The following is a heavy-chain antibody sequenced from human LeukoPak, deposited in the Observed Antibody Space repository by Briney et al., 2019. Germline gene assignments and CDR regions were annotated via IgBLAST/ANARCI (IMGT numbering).Heavy chain of an antibody. J-gene: IGHJ5*02. CDR2: IYYSGST. CDR1: GFTFSSYS. Sequence: GSLRLSCAASGFTFSSYSMNWIRQPPGKGLEWIANIYYSGSTFYNPSLKSRVTISVDTSKSQFFLNLSSVTAADTAVYYCAVGRGNYDFWSGRNWFDPWGQGALVTVSP. D-gene: IGHD3-3*01. CDR3: AVGRGNYDFWSGRNWFDP. V-gene: IGHV4-59*04.